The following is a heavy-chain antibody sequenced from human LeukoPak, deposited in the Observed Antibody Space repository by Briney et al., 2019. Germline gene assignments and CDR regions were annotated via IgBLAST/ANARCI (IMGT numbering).Heavy chain of an antibody. J-gene: IGHJ3*01. CDR1: GFTFSIYG. CDR3: ARYCNGDTCDGALDL. V-gene: IGHV3-30*02. CDR2: IRHDGSDE. D-gene: IGHD2-15*01. Sequence: SGGSLRLSCEASGFTFSIYGMHWVRQAPGKGLEWVAFIRHDGSDEYHTDSVKGRFTISRDNVKNMVYLQMSSLTVEDTAVYYCARYCNGDTCDGALDLWGQGTLVTVSS.